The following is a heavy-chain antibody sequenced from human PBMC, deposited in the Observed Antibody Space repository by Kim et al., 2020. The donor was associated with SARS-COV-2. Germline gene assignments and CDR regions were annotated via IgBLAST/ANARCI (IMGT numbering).Heavy chain of an antibody. Sequence: SETLSLTCTVSGVSISSGGYYWSWIRQHPGKGLEWIGYIHYTGSTSYNPSLKSRVTISVDTSKDQFSLNLSSVTAADTAVYYCARDQPRHWFDPWGQGTL. D-gene: IGHD2-2*01. CDR1: GVSISSGGYY. J-gene: IGHJ5*02. CDR2: IHYTGST. CDR3: ARDQPRHWFDP. V-gene: IGHV4-31*03.